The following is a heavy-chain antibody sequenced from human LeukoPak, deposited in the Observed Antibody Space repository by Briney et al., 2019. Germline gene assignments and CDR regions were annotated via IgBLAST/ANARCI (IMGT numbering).Heavy chain of an antibody. D-gene: IGHD3-16*02. J-gene: IGHJ4*02. CDR2: VNGNGGST. CDR1: GFTFSTTA. V-gene: IGHV3-23*01. CDR3: AKSLYGGCDY. Sequence: GGSLRLSCAASGFTFSTTAMGWVRQAPGKGLEWVSGVNGNGGSTSYADSVKGRFTIFRDNSKNTVYLQMNSLRVEDTAVYYCAKSLYGGCDYWGQGTVVTVSS.